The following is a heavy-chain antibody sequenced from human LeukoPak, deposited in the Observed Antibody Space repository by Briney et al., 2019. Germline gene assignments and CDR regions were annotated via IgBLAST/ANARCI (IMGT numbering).Heavy chain of an antibody. J-gene: IGHJ4*02. Sequence: GESLRLSCAATGFTFSSYAMHWVRQAPGKGLEWVAVISYDGSNKYYADSVKGRFTISRDNSKNTLYLQMNSLRAEDTAVYYCARGHYYDSSGYQIDYWGQGALVTVSS. D-gene: IGHD3-22*01. CDR3: ARGHYYDSSGYQIDY. CDR2: ISYDGSNK. V-gene: IGHV3-30-3*01. CDR1: GFTFSSYA.